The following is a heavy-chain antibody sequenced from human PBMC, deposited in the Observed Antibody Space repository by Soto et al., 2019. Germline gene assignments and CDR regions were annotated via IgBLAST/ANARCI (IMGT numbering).Heavy chain of an antibody. V-gene: IGHV4-59*08. J-gene: IGHJ6*02. Sequence: QVQLQESGPGLVKPSETLSLSCTVSGGSISSYYWSWFRQSPGKRMEWIGYVHHSWGSSYNPSLHSRAAISLDTSKTQFSPKVTSLTPTDTPVYYCARQGFGPLPGLVDVWGQGPTVTVSS. CDR2: VHHSWGS. CDR3: ARQGFGPLPGLVDV. CDR1: GGSISSYY. D-gene: IGHD3-10*01.